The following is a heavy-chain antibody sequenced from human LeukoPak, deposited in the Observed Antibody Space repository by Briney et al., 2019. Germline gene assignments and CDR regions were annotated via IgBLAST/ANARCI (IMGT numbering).Heavy chain of an antibody. CDR3: ARGNVVVPAAMPPYFDY. D-gene: IGHD2-2*01. J-gene: IGHJ4*02. V-gene: IGHV1-46*01. Sequence: ASVKVSCKASGYTFTSYYMHWVRQAPGQGLEWMGIINPSGGSTSYAQKFQGRVTMTRDMSTSTVYMELSSLRSEDTAVYYCARGNVVVPAAMPPYFDYWGQGTLVTVSS. CDR2: INPSGGST. CDR1: GYTFTSYY.